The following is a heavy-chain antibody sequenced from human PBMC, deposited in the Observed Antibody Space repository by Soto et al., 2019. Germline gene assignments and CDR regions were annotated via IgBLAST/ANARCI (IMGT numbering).Heavy chain of an antibody. V-gene: IGHV1-18*04. Sequence: QVQLVQSGAEVKKPGASVKVSCKASGYSFTNYGFSWVRQAPGQGLEWMGWISSYNGHTNYVQKLQGRVTMTTDTSTSTVYMELRSLISDDTAVYYCARRPARPDQYYYGMDVWGQGTTVTVSS. CDR2: ISSYNGHT. CDR3: ARRPARPDQYYYGMDV. D-gene: IGHD6-6*01. J-gene: IGHJ6*02. CDR1: GYSFTNYG.